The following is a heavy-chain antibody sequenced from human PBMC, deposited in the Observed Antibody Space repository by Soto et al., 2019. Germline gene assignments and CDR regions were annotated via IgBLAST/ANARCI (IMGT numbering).Heavy chain of an antibody. V-gene: IGHV1-46*01. CDR1: GYTFTSYY. D-gene: IGHD3-10*01. J-gene: IGHJ5*02. CDR2: INPSGGST. Sequence: ASVKVSCKASGYTFTSYYMHWVRQAPGQGLEWMGIINPSGGSTSYAQKFQGRVTMTRDTSTSTVYMELSSLRSEDTAVYYCAGDYGSGSYPFDPWGQGTLVTAPQ. CDR3: AGDYGSGSYPFDP.